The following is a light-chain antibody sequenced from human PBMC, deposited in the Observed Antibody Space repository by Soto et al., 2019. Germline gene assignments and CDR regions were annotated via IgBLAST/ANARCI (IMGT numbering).Light chain of an antibody. Sequence: QSVLTQPPSASGTSGQRVTIFCSGSSSNIGKNTVNWYQQFPGTAPKLLIYRDNQRPSGVPDRFSGSRSGTSASLAIRGLQAEDEADYFCSVWDDSLDGRVFGGGTKLTVL. J-gene: IGLJ3*02. V-gene: IGLV1-44*01. CDR2: RDN. CDR1: SSNIGKNT. CDR3: SVWDDSLDGRV.